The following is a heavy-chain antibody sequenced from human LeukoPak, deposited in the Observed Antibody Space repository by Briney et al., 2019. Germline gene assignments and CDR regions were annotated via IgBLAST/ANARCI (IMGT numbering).Heavy chain of an antibody. D-gene: IGHD2-15*01. J-gene: IGHJ4*02. CDR1: GFTFSSYS. Sequence: GESLKISCAASGFTFSSYSMNWVRQAPGKGLEWVSSISSSSSYIYYADSVKGRFTISRDNAKNSLYLQMNSLRAEDTAVYYCARDPDIVVVVAATRDYYFDYWGQGTLVTVSS. CDR3: ARDPDIVVVVAATRDYYFDY. CDR2: ISSSSSYI. V-gene: IGHV3-21*01.